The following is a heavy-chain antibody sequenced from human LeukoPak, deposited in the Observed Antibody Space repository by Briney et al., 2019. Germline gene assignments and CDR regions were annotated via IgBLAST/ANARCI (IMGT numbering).Heavy chain of an antibody. Sequence: SETLSLTCAVYGGSFSGYYWSWIRQPPGKGLEWIGEINHSGSTNYNPSLKSRVTISVDTSKNQFPLKLSSVTAADTAVYYCARGMHIVVVPAANFCWFDPWSQGTLVTVSS. CDR3: ARGMHIVVVPAANFCWFDP. D-gene: IGHD2-2*01. CDR1: GGSFSGYY. J-gene: IGHJ5*02. CDR2: INHSGST. V-gene: IGHV4-34*01.